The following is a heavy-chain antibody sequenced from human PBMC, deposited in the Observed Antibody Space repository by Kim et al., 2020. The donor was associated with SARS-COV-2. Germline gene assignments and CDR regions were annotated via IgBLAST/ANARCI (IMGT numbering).Heavy chain of an antibody. CDR1: GFTFSSYS. J-gene: IGHJ4*02. V-gene: IGHV3-21*01. Sequence: GGSLRLSCAASGFTFSSYSMNWVRQAPGKGLEWVSSISSSSYIYYADSVKGRFTISRDNAKNSLYLQMNSLRAEDTAVYYCARGSLVATIVDYWGQGTLVTVSS. D-gene: IGHD5-12*01. CDR3: ARGSLVATIVDY. CDR2: ISSSSYI.